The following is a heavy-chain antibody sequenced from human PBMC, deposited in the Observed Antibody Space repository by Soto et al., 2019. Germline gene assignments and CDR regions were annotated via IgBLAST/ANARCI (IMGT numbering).Heavy chain of an antibody. Sequence: QVQLVESGGGVVQPGRSLRLSCAASGFTFSSYGMHWVRQAPGKGLEWVAVIWYDGSNKYYADSVKGRFTTSRDNSKNTLYLQMNSLRAEDTAVYYCARDSNLFDYWGQGTLVTVSS. V-gene: IGHV3-33*01. CDR2: IWYDGSNK. J-gene: IGHJ4*02. CDR3: ARDSNLFDY. D-gene: IGHD4-4*01. CDR1: GFTFSSYG.